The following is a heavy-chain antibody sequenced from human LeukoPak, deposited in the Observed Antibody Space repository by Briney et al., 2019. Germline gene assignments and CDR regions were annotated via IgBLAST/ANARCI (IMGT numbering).Heavy chain of an antibody. CDR2: INHSGST. J-gene: IGHJ5*02. D-gene: IGHD1-26*01. CDR1: GGSFSGYY. V-gene: IGHV4-34*01. CDR3: ARTSGSGSYFKKGPFDP. Sequence: SETLSLTCAVYGGSFSGYYWSWLRQPPGKGLEWIGEINHSGSTNYNPSLKSRVTISVDTSKNQFSLKLSSVTAADTAVYYCARTSGSGSYFKKGPFDPWGQGTLVTVSS.